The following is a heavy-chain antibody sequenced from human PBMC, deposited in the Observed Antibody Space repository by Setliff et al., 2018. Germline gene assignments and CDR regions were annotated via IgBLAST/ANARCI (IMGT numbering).Heavy chain of an antibody. Sequence: PSETLSLTCAVSGYSISSGYYWGWIRQPPGKGLEWIGSIYHSGSTYYNPSLKSRVTISVDTSKNQFSLKLSSVTAADTAVYYCARTPVVTLRNAFDIWGQGTMVTVSS. CDR2: IYHSGST. J-gene: IGHJ3*02. CDR1: GYSISSGYY. D-gene: IGHD2-21*02. V-gene: IGHV4-38-2*01. CDR3: ARTPVVTLRNAFDI.